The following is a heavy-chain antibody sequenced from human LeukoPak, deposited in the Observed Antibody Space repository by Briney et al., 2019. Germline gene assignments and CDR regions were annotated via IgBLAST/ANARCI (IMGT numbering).Heavy chain of an antibody. J-gene: IGHJ4*02. CDR1: GGTFSSYA. V-gene: IGHV1-69*05. Sequence: SVKVSCKASGGTFSSYAISWVRQAPGQGLEWMGGIIPIFGTANYAQKFQGRVTITTDESTSTAYMELSSLRSEDTAVYYCARSLNSGSYFFDYWGQGTLVTVSS. CDR2: IIPIFGTA. CDR3: ARSLNSGSYFFDY. D-gene: IGHD1-26*01.